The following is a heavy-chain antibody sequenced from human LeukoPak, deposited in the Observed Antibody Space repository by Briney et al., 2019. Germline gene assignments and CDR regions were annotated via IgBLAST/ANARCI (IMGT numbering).Heavy chain of an antibody. CDR2: ISGDGGST. CDR1: GFTFDDYP. CDR3: ARVIYSGYDLFDY. Sequence: TGGSLRLSCAASGFTFDDYPMHWVRQAPGKGLEWVSLISGDGGSTYYADSVKGRFTISRDNSKNSLYLQMNSLRTEDTALYYCARVIYSGYDLFDYWGQGTLVTVSS. V-gene: IGHV3-43*02. J-gene: IGHJ4*02. D-gene: IGHD5-12*01.